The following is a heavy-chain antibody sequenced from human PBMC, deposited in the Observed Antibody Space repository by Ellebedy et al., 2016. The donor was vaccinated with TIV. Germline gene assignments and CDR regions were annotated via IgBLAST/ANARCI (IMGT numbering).Heavy chain of an antibody. D-gene: IGHD6-13*01. CDR1: GGSISSGGYY. CDR2: IYYSGST. CDR3: ARDPRVGAAAGMDG. Sequence: SETLSLXCTVSGGSISSGGYYWSWIRQHPGKGLEWIGYIYYSGSTYYNPSLKSRVTISVDTSKNQFSLKLSSVTAADTAVYYCARDPRVGAAAGMDGWGQGTTVTVSS. V-gene: IGHV4-31*03. J-gene: IGHJ6*02.